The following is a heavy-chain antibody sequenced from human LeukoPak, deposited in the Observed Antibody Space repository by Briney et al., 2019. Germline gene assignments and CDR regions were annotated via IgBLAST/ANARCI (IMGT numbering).Heavy chain of an antibody. CDR1: GFTFNNYP. J-gene: IGHJ6*02. CDR2: ISGSGGST. V-gene: IGHV3-23*01. Sequence: GGSLRLSCAASGFTFNNYPMSWVRQAPGKGLEWVSGISGSGGSTYYADSEKGRFTISRDNSKNTLYLQMNNLRAEDTAVYYCAKEGSSTSCYGPRCGMDVWGQGTTVTVSS. D-gene: IGHD2-2*01. CDR3: AKEGSSTSCYGPRCGMDV.